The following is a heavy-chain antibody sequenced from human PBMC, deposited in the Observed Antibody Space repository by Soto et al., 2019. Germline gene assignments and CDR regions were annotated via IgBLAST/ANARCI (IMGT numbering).Heavy chain of an antibody. CDR1: GFTYSSFW. D-gene: IGHD5-12*01. Sequence: EVQMVESGGGLVQPGGLLRLSCAASGFTYSSFWMHWVRQAPGKGLVWVSGIKSDGSRTTYADSVKGRFTISRDNVKNMLYLQMNSLRVEDTAVYYCSRDEGVPMIRGFDYWGQGALVTVSS. CDR3: SRDEGVPMIRGFDY. CDR2: IKSDGSRT. J-gene: IGHJ4*02. V-gene: IGHV3-74*01.